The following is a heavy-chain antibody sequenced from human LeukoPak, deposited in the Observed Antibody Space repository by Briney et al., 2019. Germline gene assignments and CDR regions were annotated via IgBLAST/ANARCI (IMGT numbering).Heavy chain of an antibody. J-gene: IGHJ4*02. CDR2: ISGSGGST. Sequence: GGSLRLSCAASGFTFSSYAMSWVRQAPGKGLEWVSAISGSGGSTYYADSVKGRFTISRDNSKNTLYLQMNSLGAEDTAVYYCAKDPYYDSSGFDYWGQGTLVTVSS. D-gene: IGHD3-22*01. CDR1: GFTFSSYA. CDR3: AKDPYYDSSGFDY. V-gene: IGHV3-23*01.